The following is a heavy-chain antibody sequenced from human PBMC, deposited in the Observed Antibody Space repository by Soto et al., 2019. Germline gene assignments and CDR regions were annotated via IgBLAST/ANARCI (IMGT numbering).Heavy chain of an antibody. J-gene: IGHJ4*02. CDR1: GFTLSSHA. CDR2: ILSDGSNK. Sequence: QVQLVESGGGVVQPGRSLRLSCAVSGFTLSSHAMHWVRQAPGKGLEWVALILSDGSNKYYADSVKGRFNTSRDNSKNTMYLQMNSLSVEDTAVYYCARDDEGGSDCDLGDWGQGAMVTVSS. CDR3: ARDDEGGSDCDLGD. V-gene: IGHV3-30-3*01. D-gene: IGHD1-26*01.